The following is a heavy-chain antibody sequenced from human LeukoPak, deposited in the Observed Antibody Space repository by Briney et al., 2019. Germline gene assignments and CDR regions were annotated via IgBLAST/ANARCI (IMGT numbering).Heavy chain of an antibody. D-gene: IGHD3-16*01. J-gene: IGHJ4*02. CDR3: ARLRGTVIYYFDY. Sequence: ASVKVSCKASGYIFSSYGVSWVRQVPGQGLEWMGWISGYNDKTNYAQKFQGRVSMTKETSTSTAYMELRSLRLDDTAMYYCARLRGTVIYYFDYWGQGTLVTVSS. V-gene: IGHV1-18*01. CDR2: ISGYNDKT. CDR1: GYIFSSYG.